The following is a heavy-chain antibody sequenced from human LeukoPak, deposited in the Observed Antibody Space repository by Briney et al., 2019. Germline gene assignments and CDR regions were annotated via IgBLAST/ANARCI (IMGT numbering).Heavy chain of an antibody. J-gene: IGHJ6*03. V-gene: IGHV3-66*02. CDR2: IYSGGTT. CDR1: GFTVSTNY. Sequence: PGGSLRLSCAASGFTVSTNYISWVRQAPRKGLEWVSIIYSGGTTYYADSVKGRFTISRDNLQMNSLRAEDTAVYYCARVPRAKIYMDVWGKGTTVTVSS. CDR3: ARVPRAKIYMDV.